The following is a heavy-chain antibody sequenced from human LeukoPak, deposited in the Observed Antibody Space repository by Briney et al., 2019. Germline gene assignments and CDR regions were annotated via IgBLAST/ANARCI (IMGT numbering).Heavy chain of an antibody. D-gene: IGHD3-3*01. CDR1: GFTLSSDG. CDR3: AKDSYDFWSGYYTGGWFDP. J-gene: IGHJ5*02. CDR2: MRYDGSNK. V-gene: IGHV3-30*02. Sequence: GGSLRPSCAASGFTLSSDGMHWVRQAPGKGLEWVAFMRYDGSNKYYADSVKGRFTIPRDNSKNTLYLQMNSVRAEDTAVYYCAKDSYDFWSGYYTGGWFDPWGQGTLVTVSS.